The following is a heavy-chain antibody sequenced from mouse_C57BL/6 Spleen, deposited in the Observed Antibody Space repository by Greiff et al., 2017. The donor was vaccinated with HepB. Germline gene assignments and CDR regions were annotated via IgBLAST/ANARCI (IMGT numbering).Heavy chain of an antibody. J-gene: IGHJ2*01. CDR3: ARSEWLRLYFDY. CDR2: INPSNGGT. D-gene: IGHD2-2*01. Sequence: QVQLQQPGTELVKPGASVKLSCKASGYTFTSYWKHWVKQRPGQGLEWIGNINPSNGGTNYNEKFKSKATLTVDKSSSTAYMQLSSLTSEDSAVYYCARSEWLRLYFDYWGQGTTLTVSS. V-gene: IGHV1-53*01. CDR1: GYTFTSYW.